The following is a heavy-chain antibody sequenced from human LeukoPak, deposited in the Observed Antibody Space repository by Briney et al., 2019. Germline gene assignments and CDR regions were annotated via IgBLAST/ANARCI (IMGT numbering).Heavy chain of an antibody. Sequence: SETLSLTCAVYGGSFSDYYWSWIRQPPGKGLEWIGEINHSGSTNYNPSLKSRVTISVDTSKNQFSLKLSSVTAADTAVYYCARGRSRYCSSTSCYCDYWGQGTLVTVSS. V-gene: IGHV4-34*01. CDR3: ARGRSRYCSSTSCYCDY. CDR1: GGSFSDYY. CDR2: INHSGST. J-gene: IGHJ4*02. D-gene: IGHD2-2*01.